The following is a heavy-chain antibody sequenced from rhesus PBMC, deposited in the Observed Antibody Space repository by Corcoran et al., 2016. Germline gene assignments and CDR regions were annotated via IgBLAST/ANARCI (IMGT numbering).Heavy chain of an antibody. V-gene: IGHV4S2*01. CDR2: IYGRGGTT. D-gene: IGHD2-2*01. Sequence: QVHLQESGPGLVKPSETLPLTCAVSGSSINNNYWSWIRQVPGKGLEWIGLIYGRGGTTDYNPSLKSRVTISIDTSMNQFSLRLRSVTAADTAVYYCARGYFYFDYWGQGVLVTVSS. J-gene: IGHJ4*01. CDR1: GSSINNNY. CDR3: ARGYFYFDY.